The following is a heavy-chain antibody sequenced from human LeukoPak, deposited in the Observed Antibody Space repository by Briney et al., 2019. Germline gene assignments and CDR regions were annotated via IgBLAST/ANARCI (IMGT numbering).Heavy chain of an antibody. J-gene: IGHJ4*02. CDR3: AREEMARIDPYFDY. Sequence: GGSLRLSCAASGFTFSSYAMSWVRQAPGKGLEWVSAISGSGGSTYYADSVKGRFTISRDNSKNTLYLQINSLRAEDTAVYYCAREEMARIDPYFDYWGQGTLVTVSS. CDR1: GFTFSSYA. D-gene: IGHD5-24*01. CDR2: ISGSGGST. V-gene: IGHV3-23*01.